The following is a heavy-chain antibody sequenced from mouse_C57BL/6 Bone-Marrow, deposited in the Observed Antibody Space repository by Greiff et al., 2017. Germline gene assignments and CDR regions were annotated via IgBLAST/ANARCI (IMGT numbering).Heavy chain of an antibody. CDR1: GYTFTSYG. CDR2: IYPRSGNT. J-gene: IGHJ3*01. CDR3: ARAGSAPWFAY. Sequence: QVQLKQSGAELARPGASVKLSCKASGYTFTSYGISWVKQSTGQGLEWIGEIYPRSGNTYYNEKFKGKATLTADKSSSTAYMGLRRLTSEDSAVYFCARAGSAPWFAYWGQGTLVTVSA. V-gene: IGHV1-81*01. D-gene: IGHD1-1*01.